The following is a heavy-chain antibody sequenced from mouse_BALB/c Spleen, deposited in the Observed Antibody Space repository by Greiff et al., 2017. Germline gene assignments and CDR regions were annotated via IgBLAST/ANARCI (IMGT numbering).Heavy chain of an antibody. V-gene: IGHV5-4*02. D-gene: IGHD2-4*01. Sequence: EVQVVESGGGLVKPGGSLKLSCAASGFTFSDYYMYWVRQTPEKRLEWVATISDGGSYTYYPDSVKGRFTISRDNAKNNLYLQMSSLKSEDTAMYYCARDKFSTMITEFAYWGQGTLVTVSA. J-gene: IGHJ3*01. CDR2: ISDGGSYT. CDR1: GFTFSDYY. CDR3: ARDKFSTMITEFAY.